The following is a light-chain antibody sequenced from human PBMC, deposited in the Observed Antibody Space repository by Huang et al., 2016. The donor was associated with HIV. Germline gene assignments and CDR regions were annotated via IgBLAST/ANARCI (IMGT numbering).Light chain of an antibody. J-gene: IGKJ2*01. V-gene: IGKV4-1*01. Sequence: DIVMTQSPDSLAVSLGERATINCKSTQSVLYSSNNKNYLAWYQQKLGQPPKLLIYWASTREVGVPDRFSGSGSGTDVTLTISSLQAEDVAVYYCQQYYSTPHTFGQGTKLEI. CDR1: QSVLYSSNNKNY. CDR2: WAS. CDR3: QQYYSTPHT.